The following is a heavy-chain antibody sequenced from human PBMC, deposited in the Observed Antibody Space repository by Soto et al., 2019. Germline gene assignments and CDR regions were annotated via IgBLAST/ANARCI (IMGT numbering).Heavy chain of an antibody. CDR2: ISAYNGNT. Sequence: ASVKVSCKASGDTFTSYGISCVRQAPGQVLEWMGWISAYNGNTNYAQKLQGRVTMTTDTSTSTAYMELRSLRSDDTAVYYCARGSGYYGSGSREWFDPWGQGTLVTVSS. CDR3: ARGSGYYGSGSREWFDP. V-gene: IGHV1-18*04. CDR1: GDTFTSYG. D-gene: IGHD3-10*01. J-gene: IGHJ5*02.